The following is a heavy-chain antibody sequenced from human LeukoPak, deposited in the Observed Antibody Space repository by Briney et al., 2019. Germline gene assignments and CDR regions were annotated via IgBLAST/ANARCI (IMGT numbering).Heavy chain of an antibody. V-gene: IGHV1-2*02. CDR3: ASRAIVVVPAAIIRYDYYYMDV. Sequence: ASVKVSCTASGHTFTGYYMHWVRHAPGQGLERMGWINPNSGGTNYQGRVTMTRDTSISTAYMELSSLRSDDTAVYYCASRAIVVVPAAIIRYDYYYMDVWGKGTTVTVSS. CDR2: INPNSGGT. J-gene: IGHJ6*03. CDR1: GHTFTGYY. D-gene: IGHD2-2*02.